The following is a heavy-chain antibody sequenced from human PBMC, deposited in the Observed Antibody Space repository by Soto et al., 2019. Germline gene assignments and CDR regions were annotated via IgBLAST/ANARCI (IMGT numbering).Heavy chain of an antibody. J-gene: IGHJ4*02. D-gene: IGHD2-21*02. Sequence: SETLSLTCTVSGGSISSSSYYWGWIRQPPGKGQEWIGSIYYSGSTYYNPSLKSRVTISVNTSKNQFSLKLSSVTAAVIFVYFCAREPRQGDRIYYCDYWGRGSLVTVSS. CDR1: GGSISSSSYY. CDR3: AREPRQGDRIYYCDY. V-gene: IGHV4-39*02. CDR2: IYYSGST.